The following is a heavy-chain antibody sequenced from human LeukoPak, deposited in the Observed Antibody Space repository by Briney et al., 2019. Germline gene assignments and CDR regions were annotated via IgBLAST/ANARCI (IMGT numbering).Heavy chain of an antibody. CDR2: ISYDGSNK. D-gene: IGHD6-19*01. CDR1: GFTFSNYG. CDR3: AKDGALSGYFDN. Sequence: PGGSLRLSCAASGFTFSNYGLHWVRQAPGKGLEWVAIISYDGSNKYFADSVKGRFTISRDNSKNTLYLQTNSLRAEDTAVYYWAKDGALSGYFDNWGQGTLVTVSS. V-gene: IGHV3-30*18. J-gene: IGHJ4*02.